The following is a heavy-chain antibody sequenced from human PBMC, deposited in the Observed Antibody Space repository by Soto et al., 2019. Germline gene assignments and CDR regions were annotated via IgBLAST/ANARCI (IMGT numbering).Heavy chain of an antibody. CDR2: ISYDGSNK. Sequence: QVQLVESGGGVVQPGRSLRLSCAASGFTFSSYAMHWVRQAPGKGLEWVAVISYDGSNKYYADSVKGRFTISRDNSKNSLHLQMHSLTAEDTAVYYCPRPTYYYGSGSYSMYVWVQGTTVTLSS. CDR3: PRPTYYYGSGSYSMYV. CDR1: GFTFSSYA. V-gene: IGHV3-30-3*01. D-gene: IGHD3-10*01. J-gene: IGHJ6*02.